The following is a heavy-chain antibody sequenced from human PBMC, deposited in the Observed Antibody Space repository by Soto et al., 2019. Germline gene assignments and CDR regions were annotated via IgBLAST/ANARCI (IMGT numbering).Heavy chain of an antibody. D-gene: IGHD2-15*01. CDR2: TYFRSKWYN. J-gene: IGHJ4*02. V-gene: IGHV6-1*01. CDR3: ARVGRSRSYCSGGSCYSVTGTTPVSY. CDR1: GDSVSSDSAA. Sequence: PSQTLSLTCVISGDSVSSDSAAWNWIRQSPSRGLEWLGRTYFRSKWYNDYVISLKGRIIINPDTSRNQFSLQLDSVTPEDTAVYYCARVGRSRSYCSGGSCYSVTGTTPVSYWGQGTLVTVSS.